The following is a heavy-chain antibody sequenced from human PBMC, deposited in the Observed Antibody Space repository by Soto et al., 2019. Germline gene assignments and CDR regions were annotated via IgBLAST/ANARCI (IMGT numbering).Heavy chain of an antibody. Sequence: QVQLVQSGAEVRKSGASVKVSCKASGYTFSDYFIQWLRQAPGQGLEWVAEINPKTAATNYAKKFQDRVTVTSDTSFSTAYLELTRLRPDDTALYYCARIKWGLDYYSGMDVWGQGTAVSVSS. CDR1: GYTFSDYF. J-gene: IGHJ6*02. CDR2: INPKTAAT. CDR3: ARIKWGLDYYSGMDV. D-gene: IGHD1-26*01. V-gene: IGHV1-2*02.